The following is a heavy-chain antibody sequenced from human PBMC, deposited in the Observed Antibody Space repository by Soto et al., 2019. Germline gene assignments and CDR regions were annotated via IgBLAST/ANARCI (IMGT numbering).Heavy chain of an antibody. V-gene: IGHV3-30*03. Sequence: QVQLVESGGGVVQPGRSLRLSCAASGFTFSSYGMHWVRQAPGKGLEWVAVISYDGSNKYYADSVKGRFTISRDNSKNTLYLQMNSLRAEDTAVYYCALNYYYYYGMDVWGQGTTVTVSS. CDR1: GFTFSSYG. J-gene: IGHJ6*02. CDR2: ISYDGSNK. CDR3: ALNYYYYYGMDV.